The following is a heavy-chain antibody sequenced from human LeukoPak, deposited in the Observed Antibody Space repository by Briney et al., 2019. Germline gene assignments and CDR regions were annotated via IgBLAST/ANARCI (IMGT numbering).Heavy chain of an antibody. D-gene: IGHD5-12*01. J-gene: IGHJ5*02. CDR3: ARDLGYSCFDWAP. CDR2: IYTSGST. Sequence: SETLSLTCTVSGGSISSGSYYWSWIRQPAGKGLEWIGRIYTSGSTNYTPSLKSRVTISVDTSKNQFSLKLSSVTAADTAVYYCARDLGYSCFDWAPWGQGTLVTVSS. V-gene: IGHV4-61*02. CDR1: GGSISSGSYY.